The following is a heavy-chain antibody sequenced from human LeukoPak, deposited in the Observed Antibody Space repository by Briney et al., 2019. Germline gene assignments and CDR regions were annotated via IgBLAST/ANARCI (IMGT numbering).Heavy chain of an antibody. D-gene: IGHD1-14*01. CDR2: ISSSNSYI. CDR3: VRDKAGTTPYYYYSMDV. CDR1: GFTFSSYS. J-gene: IGHJ6*03. V-gene: IGHV3-21*01. Sequence: GGSLRLSCVASGFTFSSYSTNWVRQAPGKGLEWVSSISSSNSYIWYADSVKGRFTISRDNAKSSLYLQMNSLRAEDTAIYYCVRDKAGTTPYYYYSMDVWGKGTTVTVSS.